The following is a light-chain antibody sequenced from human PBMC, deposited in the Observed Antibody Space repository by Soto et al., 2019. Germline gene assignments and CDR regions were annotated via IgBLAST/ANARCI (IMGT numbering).Light chain of an antibody. CDR2: AAS. V-gene: IGKV1-8*01. J-gene: IGKJ2*01. CDR1: QGISSY. Sequence: AIRMTQSPSSFSASTGDRVTITCRASQGISSYLAWYQQKPGKAPKLLIYAASTLQSGVPSRFSGSGSGTDFTLTIICLQSEDFATYYCQQYYSYPPTFGPGTKLEIK. CDR3: QQYYSYPPT.